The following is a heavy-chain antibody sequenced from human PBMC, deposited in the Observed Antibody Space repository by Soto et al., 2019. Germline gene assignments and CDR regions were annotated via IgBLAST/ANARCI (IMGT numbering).Heavy chain of an antibody. D-gene: IGHD6-19*01. CDR3: ARVLQWLVPDY. CDR1: GYTFTSFG. J-gene: IGHJ4*02. CDR2: ISTYSGNT. Sequence: ASVKFYCKASGYTFTSFGIGWVRQAPGQGLEWMGWISTYSGNTNYAQKLQGRVTMTTDTSTSTAYMDLRSLRSDDTAVYYCARVLQWLVPDYWGQGTLVTVS. V-gene: IGHV1-18*04.